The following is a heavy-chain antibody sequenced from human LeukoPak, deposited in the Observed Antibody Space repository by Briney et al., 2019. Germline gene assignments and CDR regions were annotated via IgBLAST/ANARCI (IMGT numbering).Heavy chain of an antibody. CDR1: GGSISSYY. CDR2: IYYSGSP. V-gene: IGHV4-59*08. J-gene: IGHJ4*02. D-gene: IGHD3-22*01. Sequence: SETLSLTCTVSGGSISSYYWSWIRQPPGKGLEWVGYIYYSGSPNYNPSLKSRVTISVDTSKNQFSLKLSSVTAADTAVYYCARSTYYYDSSGYLNFDYWGQGTLVTVSS. CDR3: ARSTYYYDSSGYLNFDY.